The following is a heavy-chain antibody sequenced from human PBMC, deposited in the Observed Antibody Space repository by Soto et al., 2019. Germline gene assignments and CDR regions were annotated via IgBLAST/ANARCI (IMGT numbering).Heavy chain of an antibody. CDR1: GGTFSSYA. V-gene: IGHV1-69*13. J-gene: IGHJ5*02. CDR2: IIPIFGTA. D-gene: IGHD2-2*03. Sequence: EASVKVSCKASGGTFSSYAISWVRQAPGQGLEWMGGIIPIFGTANYAQKFQGRVTITADESTSTAYMELSSLRSEDTAVYYCASGYCSSTSCYFDPWGQGTLVTVSS. CDR3: ASGYCSSTSCYFDP.